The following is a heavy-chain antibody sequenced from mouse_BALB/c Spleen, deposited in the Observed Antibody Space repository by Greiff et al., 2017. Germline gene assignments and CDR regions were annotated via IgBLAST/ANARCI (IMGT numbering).Heavy chain of an antibody. CDR2: ISNGGGST. V-gene: IGHV5-12-2*01. J-gene: IGHJ4*01. CDR3: ARHSPITTVVALYAMDY. Sequence: EVKLVESGGGLVQPGGSLKLSCAASGFTFSSYTMSWVRQTPEKRLEWVAYISNGGGSTYYPDTVKGRFTISRDNAKNTLYLQMSSLKSEDTAMYYCARHSPITTVVALYAMDYWGQGTSVTVSS. D-gene: IGHD1-1*01. CDR1: GFTFSSYT.